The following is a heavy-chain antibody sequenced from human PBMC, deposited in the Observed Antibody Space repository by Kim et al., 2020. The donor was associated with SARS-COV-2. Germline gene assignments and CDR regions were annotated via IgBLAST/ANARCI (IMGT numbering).Heavy chain of an antibody. CDR3: ARATEWYFDL. CDR2: IA. V-gene: IGHV1-69*02. J-gene: IGHJ2*01. D-gene: IGHD4-4*01. Sequence: IANYARKYQGRVTNTADKSTSTACMELSSLRSEDTAVYYCARATEWYFDLWGRGTLVTVSS.